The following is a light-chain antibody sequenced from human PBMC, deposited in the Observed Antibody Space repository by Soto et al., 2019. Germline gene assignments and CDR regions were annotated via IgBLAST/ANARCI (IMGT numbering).Light chain of an antibody. CDR1: SSDIGGYKF. CDR2: EDT. J-gene: IGLJ2*01. CDR3: ATYTATPTLI. V-gene: IGLV2-14*01. Sequence: QSALTQPASISGSPGQSLTIPCTATSSDIGGYKFVSWYQQHPGKTPKLIIYEDTYRPSGISERFSGSKSGNTASLTISGLQADDEADYYCATYTATPTLIFGGGTQLTVL.